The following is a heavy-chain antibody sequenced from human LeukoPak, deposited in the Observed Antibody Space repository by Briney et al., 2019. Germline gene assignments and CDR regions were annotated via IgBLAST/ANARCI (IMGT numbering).Heavy chain of an antibody. Sequence: PGGSLRLSCAASGLTFSSYAMSWVRQAPGKGLEWVSGSGGSGGKTYYADSVKGRFTISRDNSKNTLYLQMNSLRAEDTAVYYCAKEFRGGWPFDYWGQGTLVTVSS. CDR1: GLTFSSYA. CDR3: AKEFRGGWPFDY. D-gene: IGHD6-19*01. J-gene: IGHJ4*02. V-gene: IGHV3-23*01. CDR2: SGGSGGKT.